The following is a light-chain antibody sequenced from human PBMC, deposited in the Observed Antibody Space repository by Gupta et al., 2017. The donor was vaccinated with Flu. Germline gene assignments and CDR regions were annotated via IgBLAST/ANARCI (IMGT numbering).Light chain of an antibody. CDR2: DAS. CDR3: RHYDGRRFT. CDR1: QAISNP. Sequence: DIQMAQPPFSLSASVGDRATITCQASQAISNPLNWYQQKPGGAPQLLIYDASIFETGVPSRFSGSGSGTDFTFPIIARQQEDIATYYCRHYDGRRFTFGPGTKVDIK. V-gene: IGKV1-33*01. J-gene: IGKJ3*01.